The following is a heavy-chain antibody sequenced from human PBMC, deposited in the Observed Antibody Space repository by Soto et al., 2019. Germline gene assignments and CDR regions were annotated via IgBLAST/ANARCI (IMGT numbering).Heavy chain of an antibody. CDR2: ISAYIGNT. J-gene: IGHJ6*02. CDR1: GYTFTDYD. Sequence: QVQLVQSGAEVKKPGASLRVSCKASGYTFTDYDITWVRQAPGQGLEWMGWISAYIGNTNFAQKLQGRVTMTTNTHTSKAYLELRSLRSDETAVYYCEGDGRYSGYGNGIDGWGQGTKVTPSS. V-gene: IGHV1-18*01. CDR3: EGDGRYSGYGNGIDG. D-gene: IGHD5-12*01.